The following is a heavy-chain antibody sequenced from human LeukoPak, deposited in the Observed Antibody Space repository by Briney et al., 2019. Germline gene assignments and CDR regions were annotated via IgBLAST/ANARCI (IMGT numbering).Heavy chain of an antibody. CDR2: IRGSGDNT. Sequence: PGGSLRLSCAASGFTFSSCAMNWVRQAPGRGLEWVSAIRGSGDNTYYADSVRGRFTISRDNSKSTLHLQMNSLRAEDTAIYYCAKNMGPEYYYGMDVWGQGTTVTVSS. D-gene: IGHD2/OR15-2a*01. V-gene: IGHV3-23*01. CDR1: GFTFSSCA. CDR3: AKNMGPEYYYGMDV. J-gene: IGHJ6*02.